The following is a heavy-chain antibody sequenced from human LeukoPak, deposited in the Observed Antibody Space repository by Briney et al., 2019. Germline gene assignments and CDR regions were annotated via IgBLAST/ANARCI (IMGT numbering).Heavy chain of an antibody. J-gene: IGHJ4*02. CDR2: ISYDANDK. CDR1: AFAFTTYA. D-gene: IGHD4-17*01. Sequence: GTSLTLSCAPSAFAFTTYAMHWVRQDPGKGLEWVAIISYDANDKNYADSVKGRFAISRDNSRNTLYLQMNSLRPEDAGVYYCAKDRSAGTVNPFFDSWGQGALVSVSS. V-gene: IGHV3-30*09. CDR3: AKDRSAGTVNPFFDS.